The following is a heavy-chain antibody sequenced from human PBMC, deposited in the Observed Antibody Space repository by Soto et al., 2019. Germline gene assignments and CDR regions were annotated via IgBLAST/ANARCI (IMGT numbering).Heavy chain of an antibody. CDR3: ARGQRFSDWFDP. V-gene: IGHV4-4*07. CDR1: GGTISGYY. J-gene: IGHJ5*02. Sequence: NLSLTCSVSGGTISGYYWTWIRQPAGKGLEWIGRIYSSGNTKYNPSLQSRVTMSLDTSNNQFSLRLTSVTAADTAVYYCARGQRFSDWFDPWGQGTLVTVSS. D-gene: IGHD3-3*01. CDR2: IYSSGNT.